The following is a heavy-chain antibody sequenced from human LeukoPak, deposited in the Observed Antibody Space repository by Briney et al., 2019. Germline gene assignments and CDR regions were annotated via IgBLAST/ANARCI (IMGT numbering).Heavy chain of an antibody. CDR1: GYTFTSYY. J-gene: IGHJ5*02. CDR2: INPSGGST. V-gene: IGHV1-46*01. D-gene: IGHD2-2*01. Sequence: GSGKGSCKASGYTFTSYYMHWVRQAPGQGLEWMGIINPSGGSTSYAQKFQGRVTMTRDTSTSTVYMELSSLRSEDTAVYYCARDHIVVVPAATSREIWFDPWGQGTLVTVSS. CDR3: ARDHIVVVPAATSREIWFDP.